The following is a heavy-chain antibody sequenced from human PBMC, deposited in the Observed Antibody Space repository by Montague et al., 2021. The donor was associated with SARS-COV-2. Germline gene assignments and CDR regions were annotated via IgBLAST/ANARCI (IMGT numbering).Heavy chain of an antibody. V-gene: IGHV2-5*02. CDR3: ARKTPSFAGPYLDS. CDR2: IYLDDDK. Sequence: PALVKPTQTLTLTCTFSVFSLSTSGVGVGWIRQPPGKALEWLALIYLDDDKRYSPSLKRRLTITQDTSQNQVVLTMTNMDPLDKTTYYCARKTPSFAGPYLDSWGQGTLVTVSS. J-gene: IGHJ4*02. CDR1: VFSLSTSGVG. D-gene: IGHD3-10*01.